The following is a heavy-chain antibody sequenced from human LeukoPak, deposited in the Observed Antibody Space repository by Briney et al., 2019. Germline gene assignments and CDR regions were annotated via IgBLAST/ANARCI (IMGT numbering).Heavy chain of an antibody. Sequence: ASMKVSCKASGYSFTGYYMHWVRQAPGPALEWMGCINPNSGGTDYAQKFQGRVTMTRDTSISTAYMELSRLTSDDTAVYYCAGLSGYDPYYFDYWGQGTLVAVSS. D-gene: IGHD5-12*01. J-gene: IGHJ4*02. V-gene: IGHV1-2*02. CDR2: INPNSGGT. CDR1: GYSFTGYY. CDR3: AGLSGYDPYYFDY.